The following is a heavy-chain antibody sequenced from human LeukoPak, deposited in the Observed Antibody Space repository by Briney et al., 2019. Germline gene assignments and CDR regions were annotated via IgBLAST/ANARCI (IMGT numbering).Heavy chain of an antibody. V-gene: IGHV1-2*02. D-gene: IGHD2-2*01. CDR3: ARGSRYCSSTSCYRRWFDP. J-gene: IGHJ5*02. CDR1: GCTFTGYY. Sequence: ASVKVSGKASGCTFTGYYMHWVRQAPGQGLEWMGWINPNSGGTNYAQKFQGRVTMTRDTSISTAYMELSRLRSDDTAVYYCARGSRYCSSTSCYRRWFDPWGQGTLVTVSS. CDR2: INPNSGGT.